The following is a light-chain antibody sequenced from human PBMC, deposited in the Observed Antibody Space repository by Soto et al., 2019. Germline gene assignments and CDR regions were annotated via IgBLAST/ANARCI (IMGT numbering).Light chain of an antibody. CDR3: QPRFPCPIT. CDR1: QSVSDY. CDR2: DAS. Sequence: EIVLTQSPVTLSLSPGERATLSCRASQSVSDYLAWYQQKPGQAPRLLIYDASNRATGIPARFTATGSGTDFTLAISSLEPEDLAVYYCQPRFPCPITFGQGTRLEIK. J-gene: IGKJ5*01. V-gene: IGKV3-11*01.